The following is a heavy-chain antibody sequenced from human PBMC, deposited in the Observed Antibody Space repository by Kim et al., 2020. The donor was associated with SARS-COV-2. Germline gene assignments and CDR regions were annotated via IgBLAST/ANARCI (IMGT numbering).Heavy chain of an antibody. J-gene: IGHJ6*02. D-gene: IGHD6-13*01. V-gene: IGHV1-8*01. Sequence: ASVKVSCKASGYTFTSYDINWVRQATGQGLEWMGWMNPNSGNTGYAQKFQGRVTMTRNTSISTAYMELSSLRSEDTAVYYCARGFRAAAVPLFWYYYYGMDVWGQGNTVTVSS. CDR1: GYTFTSYD. CDR2: MNPNSGNT. CDR3: ARGFRAAAVPLFWYYYYGMDV.